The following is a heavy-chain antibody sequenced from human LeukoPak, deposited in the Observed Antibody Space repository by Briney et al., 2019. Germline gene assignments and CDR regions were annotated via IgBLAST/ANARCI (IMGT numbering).Heavy chain of an antibody. V-gene: IGHV1-24*01. CDR2: FDPEDGET. Sequence: ASVKVSCKVSGYTLTELSMHWVRQAPGKGLEWMGGFDPEDGETIYAQKFQGRVTMTEDTSTDTAYMELSSLRSEDTAVYYCALSGPSGSYPTLFDYWGQGTLVTVSS. CDR1: GYTLTELS. J-gene: IGHJ4*02. CDR3: ALSGPSGSYPTLFDY. D-gene: IGHD1-26*01.